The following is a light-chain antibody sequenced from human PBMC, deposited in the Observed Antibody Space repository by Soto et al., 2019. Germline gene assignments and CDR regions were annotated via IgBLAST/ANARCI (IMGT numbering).Light chain of an antibody. V-gene: IGLV2-14*01. CDR1: SSDVGGYNY. J-gene: IGLJ1*01. CDR2: EVS. CDR3: SSYTSSSTRV. Sequence: QSVLTQPASVSGSPGQSITISCTGTSSDVGGYNYVSWHQQHPGKAPNLMIYEVSNRPSGVSPRFSGSKSGDTASLTISGLQAEDEADYYCSSYTSSSTRVFGTGTKVTVL.